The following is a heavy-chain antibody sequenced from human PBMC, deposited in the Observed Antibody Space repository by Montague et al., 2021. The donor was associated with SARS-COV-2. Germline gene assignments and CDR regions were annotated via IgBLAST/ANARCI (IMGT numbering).Heavy chain of an antibody. Sequence: ISYTGSTYYNPSLKSRVTISVDPSSNQFSLRLSSLTAADTSAYYCARLPLVSSWSRADGYYDYGMEVWGQGTTVTGSS. J-gene: IGHJ6*02. CDR2: ISYTGST. CDR3: ARLPLVSSWSRADGYYDYGMEV. V-gene: IGHV4-39*01. D-gene: IGHD6-13*01.